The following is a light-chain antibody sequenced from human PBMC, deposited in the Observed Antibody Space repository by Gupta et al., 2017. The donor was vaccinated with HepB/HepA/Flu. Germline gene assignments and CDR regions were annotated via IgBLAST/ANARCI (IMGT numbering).Light chain of an antibody. V-gene: IGKV1-39*01. CDR3: QQSFSAPVT. CDR2: ASI. CDR1: QNINTY. Sequence: DLQLIQSPASLYASIVDRVTITCRASQNINTYLNWYQQKPGRAPKLLIYASISLQSGVPSRLSSDRSGTDVTLTINNLQPGDVASVYCQQSFSAPVTFGGGTRVEVK. J-gene: IGKJ4*01.